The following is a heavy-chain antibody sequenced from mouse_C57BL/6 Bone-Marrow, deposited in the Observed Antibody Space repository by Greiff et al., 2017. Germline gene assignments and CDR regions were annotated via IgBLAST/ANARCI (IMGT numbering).Heavy chain of an antibody. Sequence: QVQLQQSGAELMKPGASVKLSCNATGYTFTGYWIAWVKQRPGHVLEWIGEILPGSGSSYYNEKFKGKATFTADTSSNTAYMQLRSLTTEDSAIYYCARSLGLRVLDYWGQGTLVTVSA. J-gene: IGHJ3*01. CDR1: GYTFTGYW. V-gene: IGHV1-9*01. CDR2: ILPGSGSS. D-gene: IGHD4-1*01. CDR3: ARSLGLRVLDY.